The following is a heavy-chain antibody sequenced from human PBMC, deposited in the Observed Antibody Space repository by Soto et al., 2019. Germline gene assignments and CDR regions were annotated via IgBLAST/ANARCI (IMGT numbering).Heavy chain of an antibody. CDR2: ITDSGTGT. D-gene: IGHD6-13*01. Sequence: GESLKISCGASGFTFSSCVMTWVRQAPGKGLEWVSCITDSGTGTYYADSVKGRFTISRDNSKNTMYLQMNNLRVEDTGVYYCAKGLINGRWYAEDWGQGTLVTSPQ. V-gene: IGHV3-23*01. J-gene: IGHJ4*02. CDR3: AKGLINGRWYAED. CDR1: GFTFSSCV.